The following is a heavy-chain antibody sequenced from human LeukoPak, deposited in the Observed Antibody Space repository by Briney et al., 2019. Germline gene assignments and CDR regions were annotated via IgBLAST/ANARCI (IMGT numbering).Heavy chain of an antibody. D-gene: IGHD3-16*01. CDR1: GFTLSSYG. CDR2: ISYDGSNK. CDR3: AKDPGGTSFDY. Sequence: GGSLRLSCAASGFTLSSYGMHWVRQAPGKGLEWVAVISYDGSNKYYADSVKGRFTISRDNSKNTLYLQMNSLRAEDTAVYYCAKDPGGTSFDYWGQGTLVTVSS. V-gene: IGHV3-30*18. J-gene: IGHJ4*02.